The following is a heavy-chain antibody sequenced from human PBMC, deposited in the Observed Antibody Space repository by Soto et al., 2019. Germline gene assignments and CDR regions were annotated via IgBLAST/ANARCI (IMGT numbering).Heavy chain of an antibody. Sequence: GGSLRLSCAASGFKVGSSYVTWVRQAPGEGLEWVSVIVSGGSTHYADSVTGRFTVSRDVSNNTVYLHMSSLRAEDTAVYFCATDSRNVGIGYFDSWGLGALVTVSS. V-gene: IGHV3-53*01. J-gene: IGHJ4*02. CDR3: ATDSRNVGIGYFDS. CDR2: IVSGGST. D-gene: IGHD1-26*01. CDR1: GFKVGSSY.